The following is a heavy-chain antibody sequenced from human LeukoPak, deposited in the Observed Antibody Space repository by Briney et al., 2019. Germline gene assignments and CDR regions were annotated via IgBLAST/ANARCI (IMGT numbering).Heavy chain of an antibody. CDR1: RFTFSSYS. D-gene: IGHD3-10*01. Sequence: GGSLRLSCAASRFTFSSYSMNWVRQAPGKGLEWVSSISSSSSYIYYADSVKGRFTISRDNAKNSLYLQMNSLRAEDTAVYYCARDRNYGSAPYYYGMDVWGQGTTVTVSS. V-gene: IGHV3-21*01. CDR3: ARDRNYGSAPYYYGMDV. J-gene: IGHJ6*02. CDR2: ISSSSSYI.